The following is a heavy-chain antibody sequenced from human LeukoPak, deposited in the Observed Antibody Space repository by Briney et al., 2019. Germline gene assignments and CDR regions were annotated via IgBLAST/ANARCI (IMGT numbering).Heavy chain of an antibody. CDR1: GGSISSYY. D-gene: IGHD6-13*01. J-gene: IGHJ5*02. CDR2: IYTSGST. Sequence: SETLSPTCTVSGGSISSYYWSRIRQPAGKGLEWIGRIYTSGSTNYNPSLKSRVTMSVDTSKNQFSLKLSSVTAADTAVYYCARDYGLELYSSSWDNWFDPWGQGTLVTVSS. V-gene: IGHV4-4*07. CDR3: ARDYGLELYSSSWDNWFDP.